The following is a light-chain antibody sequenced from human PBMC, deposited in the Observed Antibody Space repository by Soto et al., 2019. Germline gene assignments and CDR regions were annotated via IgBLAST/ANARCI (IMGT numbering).Light chain of an antibody. CDR1: QSLLYTSNNKNY. V-gene: IGKV4-1*01. CDR3: QQYYNTPYT. J-gene: IGKJ2*01. Sequence: DIVMTQSPDSLAVSLGERATINCKSSQSLLYTSNNKNYLAWYQQKPGQPPKLLIYWVSTRESGVPDRFSGSGSGTDFTLTISSLQAEDVAVFYCQQYYNTPYTFGQGTKLEIK. CDR2: WVS.